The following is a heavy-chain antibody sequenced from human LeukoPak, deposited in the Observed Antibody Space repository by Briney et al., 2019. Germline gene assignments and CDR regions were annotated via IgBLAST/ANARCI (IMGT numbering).Heavy chain of an antibody. CDR2: ISSGGGTT. J-gene: IGHJ4*02. CDR1: GFTYSNYA. CDR3: TKAGIAVPATPDY. V-gene: IGHV3-23*01. Sequence: GGSLRLSCAASGFTYSNYAMNWVSQAPGKGLEWVSGISSGGGTTYYADSVKGRFIISRDNSKNTLYLQMDSLRAEDTAVYYCTKAGIAVPATPDYWGQGTLVTVSS. D-gene: IGHD6-19*01.